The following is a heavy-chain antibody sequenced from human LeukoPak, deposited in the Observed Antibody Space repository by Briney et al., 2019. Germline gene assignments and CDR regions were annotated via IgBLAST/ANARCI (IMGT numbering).Heavy chain of an antibody. Sequence: SETLSLTCTVSGGSISIGDYYWSWIRQPPGKGLEWIGYIYYSGSTYYNPSLKSRVTISVDTSKNQFSLKLSSVTAADTAVYYCARVPVGILRFDYWGQGTLVTVSS. CDR3: ARVPVGILRFDY. V-gene: IGHV4-30-4*08. D-gene: IGHD4-17*01. J-gene: IGHJ4*02. CDR2: IYYSGST. CDR1: GGSISIGDYY.